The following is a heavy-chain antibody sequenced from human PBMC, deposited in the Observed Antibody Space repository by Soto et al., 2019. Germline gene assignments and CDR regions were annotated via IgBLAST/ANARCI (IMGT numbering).Heavy chain of an antibody. V-gene: IGHV4-31*03. D-gene: IGHD4-17*01. Sequence: QVQLQESGPGLVKPSQTLSLTCTVSGGSISSGGYYWSWIRQHPGKGLEWIGFIYYSGSTYYYPSLKSRVTISVDTSKNQFSLKLSSVTAADTAVYYCARSRLSPWGTVTTDFDYWGQGTLVTVSS. CDR3: ARSRLSPWGTVTTDFDY. CDR1: GGSISSGGYY. CDR2: IYYSGST. J-gene: IGHJ4*02.